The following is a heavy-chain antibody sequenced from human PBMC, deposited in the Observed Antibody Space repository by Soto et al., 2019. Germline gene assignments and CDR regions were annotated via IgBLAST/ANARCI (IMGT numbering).Heavy chain of an antibody. D-gene: IGHD2-2*01. J-gene: IGHJ6*02. CDR3: ARHVPAAGYYYGMDV. Sequence: QVQLVQSGAEVKKPGSSVKVSCKASGGTFSSYAISWVRQAPGQGLEWMGGIIPIFGTANYAQKFQGRVTITEDESTSTAYMELSSQRSDDTAVSYCARHVPAAGYYYGMDVWGQGTTVTVSS. V-gene: IGHV1-69*12. CDR2: IIPIFGTA. CDR1: GGTFSSYA.